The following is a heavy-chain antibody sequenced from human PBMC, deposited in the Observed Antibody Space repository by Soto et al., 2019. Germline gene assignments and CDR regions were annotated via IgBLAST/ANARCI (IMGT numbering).Heavy chain of an antibody. CDR2: ISGGGETT. CDR3: AKDLSLNGGNSNGYYDY. Sequence: EVQLLESGGTLVQPGGSLRLSCAASGFTFSSYAMSWVRQAPGSGLECVSIISGGGETTYYANSVKGRFTISRDNSKNTLYLQMSSLRAKDTALYFCAKDLSLNGGNSNGYYDYWGQGTRVTISS. V-gene: IGHV3-23*01. J-gene: IGHJ4*02. CDR1: GFTFSSYA. D-gene: IGHD2-15*01.